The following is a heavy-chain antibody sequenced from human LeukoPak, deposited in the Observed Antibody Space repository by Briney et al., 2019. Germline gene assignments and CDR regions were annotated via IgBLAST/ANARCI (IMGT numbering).Heavy chain of an antibody. CDR1: GYTFTSYY. D-gene: IGHD3-16*01. Sequence: ASVKVSCKASGYTFTSYYMHWVRQAPGQGLEWMGIISPSGGSTSYAQKFRGRVTITADKSTRTAYMELSSLRSEDTAVYYCARDNDSRDPPHFDYWGQGTLVTVSS. CDR3: ARDNDSRDPPHFDY. V-gene: IGHV1-46*01. CDR2: ISPSGGST. J-gene: IGHJ4*02.